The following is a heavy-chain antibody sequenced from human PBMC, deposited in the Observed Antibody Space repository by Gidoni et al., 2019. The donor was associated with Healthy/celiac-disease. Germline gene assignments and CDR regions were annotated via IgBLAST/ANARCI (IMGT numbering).Heavy chain of an antibody. Sequence: QVQLVESGGGVVPPGRSLRLSCAASGFTFSSYAMHWVRQAPGKGLEWVAVISYDGSNKYYADSVKGRFTISRDNSKNTLYLQMNSLRAEDTAVYYCARDQGSSGFDYWGQGTLVTVSS. J-gene: IGHJ4*02. CDR2: ISYDGSNK. D-gene: IGHD3-22*01. CDR1: GFTFSSYA. CDR3: ARDQGSSGFDY. V-gene: IGHV3-30-3*01.